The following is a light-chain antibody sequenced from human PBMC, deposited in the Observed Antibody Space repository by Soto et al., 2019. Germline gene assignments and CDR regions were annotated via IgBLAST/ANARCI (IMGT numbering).Light chain of an antibody. V-gene: IGLV2-14*01. CDR3: NSYRTNYTWL. Sequence: QSALTQPASVSGSPGQSITISCTGTSSDVGGYNYVSRYQQHPGKAPKLIIYEVSNRHSGVSNRFSGSKSGNTASLTISGLQAEDEADYYCNSYRTNYTWLFGGGTQLTVL. CDR2: EVS. J-gene: IGLJ3*02. CDR1: SSDVGGYNY.